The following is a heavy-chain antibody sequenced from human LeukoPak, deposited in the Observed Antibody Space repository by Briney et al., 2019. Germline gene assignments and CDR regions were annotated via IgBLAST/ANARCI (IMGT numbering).Heavy chain of an antibody. V-gene: IGHV3-7*01. CDR3: AKISGYYPSDY. CDR1: GFTFDDYW. J-gene: IGHJ4*02. CDR2: INQDGSEK. Sequence: GGSLRLSCGASGFTFDDYWMSWVRQAPGQGLEWVANINQDGSEKYYLDSAKGRFTISRDNARNSLYLQMYSLRAEDTAVYYCAKISGYYPSDYWGQGTLVTVSS. D-gene: IGHD3-22*01.